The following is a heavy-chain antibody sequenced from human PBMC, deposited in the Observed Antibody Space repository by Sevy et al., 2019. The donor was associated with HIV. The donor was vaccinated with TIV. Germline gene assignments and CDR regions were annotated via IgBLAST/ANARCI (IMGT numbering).Heavy chain of an antibody. Sequence: GESLKISCKASGYYFTGYYVHWVRQAPGQGLEWMGWINPNGGGTNIGQKFHGRVTMSRDTSITTAYMELIRLRSNDTGGYLRGRRVYGSGDYLNGFRGQGNLVTVSS. J-gene: IGHJ1*01. D-gene: IGHD3-10*01. CDR3: GRRVYGSGDYLNGF. CDR2: INPNGGGT. V-gene: IGHV1-2*02. CDR1: GYYFTGYY.